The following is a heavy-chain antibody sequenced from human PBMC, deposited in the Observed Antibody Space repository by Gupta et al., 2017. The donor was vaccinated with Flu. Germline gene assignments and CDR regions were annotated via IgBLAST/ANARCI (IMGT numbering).Heavy chain of an antibody. CDR2: ISSSAVT. V-gene: IGHV3-48*03. J-gene: IGHJ4*02. Sequence: EVLLVESGGGLVQPGGSVRLSCTASGFDCDRYEMRWVRQAPGGGLGEVAFISSSAVTYYTDPVRGRFTISRDNANNLLYLQMSSLRAEDTAVYYCARGRWDNWGQGTLVTVSS. CDR1: GFDCDRYE. D-gene: IGHD3-16*02. CDR3: ARGRWDN.